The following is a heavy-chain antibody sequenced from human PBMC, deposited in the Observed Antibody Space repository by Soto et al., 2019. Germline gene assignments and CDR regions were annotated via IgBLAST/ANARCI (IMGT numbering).Heavy chain of an antibody. V-gene: IGHV2-5*01. CDR3: AQRSVHYGMDV. CDR2: VYWNTEK. CDR1: GFSLSTGGVG. Sequence: QITLKESGPTLVKPTQTLALTCTFSGFSLSTGGVGVGWFRQPPGKALEWLADVYWNTEKNYCPSLPGRLTITRDTSKNQVVLTMTDMDPVDTATYYCAQRSVHYGMDVWGQGTTVTVSS. D-gene: IGHD2-2*01. J-gene: IGHJ6*02.